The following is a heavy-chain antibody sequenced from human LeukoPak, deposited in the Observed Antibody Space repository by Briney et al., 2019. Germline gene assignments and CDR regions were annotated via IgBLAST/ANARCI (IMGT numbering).Heavy chain of an antibody. J-gene: IGHJ5*02. V-gene: IGHV3-30*02. CDR3: AKDFYSSSWYGFSNWFDP. Sequence: GGSLRLSCAASGFTFSSYGMHWVRHAPGKGLGWVAFIRYDGSNKYYADSVKGRFTISRDNSKNTLYLQMNSLRAEDTAVYYCAKDFYSSSWYGFSNWFDPWGQGTLVTVSS. D-gene: IGHD6-13*01. CDR1: GFTFSSYG. CDR2: IRYDGSNK.